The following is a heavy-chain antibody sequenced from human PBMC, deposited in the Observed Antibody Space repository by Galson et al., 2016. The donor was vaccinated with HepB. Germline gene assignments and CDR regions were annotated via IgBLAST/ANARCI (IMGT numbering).Heavy chain of an antibody. D-gene: IGHD3-22*01. V-gene: IGHV3-33*01. CDR3: ARDVFGFYYDSDDRLDY. Sequence: SLRLSCAASGFIFRTYGMHWVRQAPGKGLEWVAVIRYDGSRKYYADSVKGRFTISRDNSKNTLYLQMNSLRAEDTAVYYCARDVFGFYYDSDDRLDYWGQGTLVTVSS. J-gene: IGHJ4*02. CDR2: IRYDGSRK. CDR1: GFIFRTYG.